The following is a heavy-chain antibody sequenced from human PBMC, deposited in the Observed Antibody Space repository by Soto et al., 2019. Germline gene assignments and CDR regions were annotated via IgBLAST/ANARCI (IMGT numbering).Heavy chain of an antibody. V-gene: IGHV3-66*01. Sequence: EVQLVESGGGLVQPGGSLRLSCAASGFTVSSHYMSWVRQAPGKGLEWVSVIYSGGSTYYADSVKGRFTISRDNSKNTLYLQMNSLRAEDTAVYYCARDRLTDYYYYMDVWGKGTTVTVSS. CDR2: IYSGGST. CDR3: ARDRLTDYYYYMDV. D-gene: IGHD1-20*01. J-gene: IGHJ6*03. CDR1: GFTVSSHY.